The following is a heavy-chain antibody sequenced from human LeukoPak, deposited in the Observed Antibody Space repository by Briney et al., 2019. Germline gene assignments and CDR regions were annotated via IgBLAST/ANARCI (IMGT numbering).Heavy chain of an antibody. J-gene: IGHJ4*02. CDR1: GFTFSSYG. CDR3: AKDLVRGSSWYASNFDY. CDR2: IGYDGSNQ. Sequence: GGSLRLSCASSGFTFSSYGMHWVRQAPGKGLEWVAFIGYDGSNQYYADSVKGRFTISRDNSKNTLYLQMNSLRAEDTAVYYCAKDLVRGSSWYASNFDYWGQGTLVTVSS. D-gene: IGHD6-13*01. V-gene: IGHV3-30*02.